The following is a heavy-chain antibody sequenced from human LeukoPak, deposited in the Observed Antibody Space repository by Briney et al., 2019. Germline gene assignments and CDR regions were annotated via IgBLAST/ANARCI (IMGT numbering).Heavy chain of an antibody. CDR1: GFTFSSYW. V-gene: IGHV3-30*02. CDR2: IRNDGTAK. D-gene: IGHD6-13*01. CDR3: AKDEIFGSSWTFDY. Sequence: GGSLRLSCAASGFTFSSYWMSWVRQAPGKGLEWVAFIRNDGTAKYYADSVKGRLTSSRDNSKNTLYLQMNSLRAEDTAVYYCAKDEIFGSSWTFDYWGQGTLVTVSS. J-gene: IGHJ4*02.